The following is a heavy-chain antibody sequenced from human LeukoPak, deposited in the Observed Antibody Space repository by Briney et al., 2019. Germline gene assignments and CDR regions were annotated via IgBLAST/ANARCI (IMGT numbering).Heavy chain of an antibody. J-gene: IGHJ4*02. CDR3: ANFGLPFYYDSSGYLWV. CDR1: GFTFSSYG. CDR2: ISGSGGST. D-gene: IGHD3-22*01. V-gene: IGHV3-23*01. Sequence: GGSLRLSCAASGFTFSSYGMHWVRQAPGKGLEWVSAISGSGGSTYYADSVKGRFTISRDNSKNTLYLQMNSLRAEDTAVYYCANFGLPFYYDSSGYLWVWGQGTLVTVSS.